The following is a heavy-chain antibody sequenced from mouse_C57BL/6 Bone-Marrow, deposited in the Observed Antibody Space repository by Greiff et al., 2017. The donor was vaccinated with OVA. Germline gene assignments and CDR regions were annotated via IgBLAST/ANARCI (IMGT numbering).Heavy chain of an antibody. V-gene: IGHV1-78*01. D-gene: IGHD2-1*01. J-gene: IGHJ4*01. Sequence: QVQLKESDAELVKPGASVKISCKVSGYTFTDHTIHWMKQRPEQGLEWIGYIYPRDGSTKYNEKFKGKATLTADKSSSTAYMQLNSLTSEDSAVYFCARTGLDYGNFYYAMDYWGQGTSVTVSS. CDR3: ARTGLDYGNFYYAMDY. CDR1: GYTFTDHT. CDR2: IYPRDGST.